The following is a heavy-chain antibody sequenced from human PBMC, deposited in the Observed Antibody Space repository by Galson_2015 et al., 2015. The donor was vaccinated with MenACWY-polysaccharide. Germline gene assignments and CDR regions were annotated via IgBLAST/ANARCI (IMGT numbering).Heavy chain of an antibody. V-gene: IGHV3-74*01. CDR2: INADGSAT. Sequence: SLRLSCAASGFSFSTYWMHWVRHAPGKGLVWVSRINADGSATGYADSVRGRSTISRDNAKNTLYLEMNSLRAEDTAVYYCAKAGAKYCSGSSCHFNWFDPWGQGTLVTVSS. D-gene: IGHD2-15*01. CDR1: GFSFSTYW. CDR3: AKAGAKYCSGSSCHFNWFDP. J-gene: IGHJ5*02.